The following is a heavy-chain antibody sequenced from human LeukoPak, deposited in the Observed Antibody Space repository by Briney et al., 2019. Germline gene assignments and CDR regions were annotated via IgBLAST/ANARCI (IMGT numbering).Heavy chain of an antibody. V-gene: IGHV6-1*01. D-gene: IGHD3-10*01. J-gene: IGHJ5*02. Sequence: SQTLSLTCAISGDSVSSNSAAWNWIRQSPSRGLEWLGRTYYRSKWYNDYAVSVKSRITINPDTSKNQFSLQLNSVTPEDTAVYYCARSDVLLWCGELGEFDPWGQGTLVTVSS. CDR2: TYYRSKWYN. CDR3: ARSDVLLWCGELGEFDP. CDR1: GDSVSSNSAA.